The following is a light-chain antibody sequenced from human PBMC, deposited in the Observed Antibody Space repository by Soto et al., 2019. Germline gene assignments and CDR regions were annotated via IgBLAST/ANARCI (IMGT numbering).Light chain of an antibody. CDR1: SSDVGAYNY. CDR3: CSYTNSAYV. V-gene: IGLV2-11*01. Sequence: QSALTQPRSVSGSPGQSVTISCTGTSSDVGAYNYVSWYQQHPAKAPNLMIYDVSKRPSGVPDRFSGSKSGNTASLTISGLQAEDKGDYYCCSYTNSAYVFGTGTKVTVL. J-gene: IGLJ1*01. CDR2: DVS.